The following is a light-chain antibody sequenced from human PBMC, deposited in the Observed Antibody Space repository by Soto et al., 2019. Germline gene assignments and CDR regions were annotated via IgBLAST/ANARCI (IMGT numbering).Light chain of an antibody. J-gene: IGKJ4*01. Sequence: EIVLTQSPATLSLSPGERASLSCRTGQSVNSYLAWYQQKPGQAPRLLIYDSSNRATGIPARFSGSGSGTDFTLTISSLEPEDFAVYYCQQRVNRATFGGGTKVDIK. CDR1: QSVNSY. CDR2: DSS. V-gene: IGKV3-11*01. CDR3: QQRVNRAT.